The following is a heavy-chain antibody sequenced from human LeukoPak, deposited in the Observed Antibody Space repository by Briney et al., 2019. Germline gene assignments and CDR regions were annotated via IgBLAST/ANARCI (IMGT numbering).Heavy chain of an antibody. CDR3: ARGTRTYAYYGLDV. CDR2: ISYDGYEK. CDR1: GFTFRAYG. Sequence: GRSLRLSCEASGFTFRAYGMHWVRQAPGKRLEWVAVISYDGYEKDYADSAKGRFTISRDNSKNTLYLQMNSLRVEDTAVYYCARGTRTYAYYGLDVWGPGTTVTVSS. V-gene: IGHV3-30-3*01. J-gene: IGHJ6*02. D-gene: IGHD2-2*01.